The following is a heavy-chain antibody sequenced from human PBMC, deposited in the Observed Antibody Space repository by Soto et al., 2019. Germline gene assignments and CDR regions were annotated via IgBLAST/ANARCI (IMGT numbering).Heavy chain of an antibody. CDR3: ARLAMWSRYSSGGFDY. D-gene: IGHD6-19*01. CDR1: GYSFTSYW. Sequence: GESLKISCKGSGYSFTSYWISWVRQMPGKGLEWMGRIDPSDSYTNYSPSFQGHVTISADKSISTAYLQWSSLKASDTAMYYCARLAMWSRYSSGGFDYWGQGPLVTVSS. V-gene: IGHV5-10-1*01. J-gene: IGHJ4*02. CDR2: IDPSDSYT.